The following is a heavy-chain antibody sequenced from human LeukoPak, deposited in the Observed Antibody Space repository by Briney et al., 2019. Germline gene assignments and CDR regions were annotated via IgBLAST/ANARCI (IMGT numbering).Heavy chain of an antibody. D-gene: IGHD2-2*01. Sequence: SQTLPLTCTVSGGSISSGEYYWSWIRQPPGKGLEWMGRIYTSGSTNYNPSLKSRVTMSVDTSKNHFSLKLSSVTAADTAVYYCAREYCSSTSCQFNWFDPWGQGTLVTVSS. CDR3: AREYCSSTSCQFNWFDP. CDR2: IYTSGST. CDR1: GGSISSGEYY. J-gene: IGHJ5*02. V-gene: IGHV4-61*02.